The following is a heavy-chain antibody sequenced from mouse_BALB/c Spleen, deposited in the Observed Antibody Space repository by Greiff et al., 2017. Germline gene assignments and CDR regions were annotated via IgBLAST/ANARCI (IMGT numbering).Heavy chain of an antibody. D-gene: IGHD1-1*01. Sequence: DLVKPGASVKLSCKASGYTFTSYWINWIKQRPGQGLEWIGRIAPGSGSTYYNEMFKGKATLTVDTSSSTAYIQLSSLSSEDSAVYFCARPHYGSSSWFAYWGQGTLVTVSA. J-gene: IGHJ3*01. CDR1: GYTFTSYW. CDR2: IAPGSGST. CDR3: ARPHYGSSSWFAY. V-gene: IGHV1S41*01.